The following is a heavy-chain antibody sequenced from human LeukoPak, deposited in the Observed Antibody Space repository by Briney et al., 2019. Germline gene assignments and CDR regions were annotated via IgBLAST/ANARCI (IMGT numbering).Heavy chain of an antibody. CDR3: ARDGATVTTFNYDAFDI. Sequence: PSETLSLTCTVSGGSISSYYWSWIRQPPGKGLEWIGYIYYSGSTNYNPSPKSRVTISVDTSKNQFSLKLSSVTAADTAVYYCARDGATVTTFNYDAFDIWGQGTMVTVSS. D-gene: IGHD4-17*01. V-gene: IGHV4-59*01. CDR1: GGSISSYY. J-gene: IGHJ3*02. CDR2: IYYSGST.